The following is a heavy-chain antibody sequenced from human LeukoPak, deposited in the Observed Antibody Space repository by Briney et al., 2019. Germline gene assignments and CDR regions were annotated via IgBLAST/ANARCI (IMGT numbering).Heavy chain of an antibody. J-gene: IGHJ4*02. CDR3: AEGVDFDY. D-gene: IGHD2-21*01. CDR2: ISDSGGST. Sequence: QPGGSLRLSCAASGFTFSRYVMNWVRQAPGKGLEWVPAISDSGGSTYYADSVKGRVSISRDNSKNTLYLQMNSLRAEDTAVYYCAEGVDFDYWGQGTLVTVSS. CDR1: GFTFSRYV. V-gene: IGHV3-23*01.